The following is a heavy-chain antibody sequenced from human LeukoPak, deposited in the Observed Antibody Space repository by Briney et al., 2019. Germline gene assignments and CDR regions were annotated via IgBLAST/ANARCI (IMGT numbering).Heavy chain of an antibody. Sequence: GGSLRLSCAASGFTVSSNYMSWVRQAPGKGLEWASVIYSGGSTYYADSVKGRFTISRDNSKNTLYLQMNSLRAEDTAVYYCARGPSGFGYYYYVDVWGKGTTVTVSS. D-gene: IGHD3-3*01. CDR2: IYSGGST. J-gene: IGHJ6*03. CDR3: ARGPSGFGYYYYVDV. V-gene: IGHV3-66*02. CDR1: GFTVSSNY.